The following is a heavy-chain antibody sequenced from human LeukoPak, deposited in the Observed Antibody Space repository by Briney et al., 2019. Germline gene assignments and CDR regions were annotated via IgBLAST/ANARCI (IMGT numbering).Heavy chain of an antibody. J-gene: IGHJ4*02. D-gene: IGHD2-21*02. CDR3: ARGYCGGDCYSEFDY. Sequence: TGGSLRLSCAASGFTFSSYSMNWVRQAPGKGLEWVSSISSSSSYIYYADSVKGRFTISRDNAKNSLYLQMNSLRAEDTAVYYCARGYCGGDCYSEFDYWGQGTLATVSS. CDR2: ISSSSSYI. V-gene: IGHV3-21*01. CDR1: GFTFSSYS.